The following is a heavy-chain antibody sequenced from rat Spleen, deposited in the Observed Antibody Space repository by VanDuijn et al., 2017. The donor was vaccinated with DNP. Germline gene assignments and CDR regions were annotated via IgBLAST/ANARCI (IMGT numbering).Heavy chain of an antibody. V-gene: IGHV5S13*01. Sequence: EVQLVESGGGLVQPGRSLKLSCAASGFTFSNYGMAWVRQAPKKGLEWVASISTNGGNTYYRDSVKGRFTISRDNAKSTLYLQMNSLRSEDTATYYCKVGARYWGQGVMVTVSS. CDR2: ISTNGGNT. J-gene: IGHJ2*01. CDR1: GFTFSNYG. CDR3: KVGARY. D-gene: IGHD5-1*01.